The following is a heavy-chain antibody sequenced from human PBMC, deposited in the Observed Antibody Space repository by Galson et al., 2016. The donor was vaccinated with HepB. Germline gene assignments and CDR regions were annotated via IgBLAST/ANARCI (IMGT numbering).Heavy chain of an antibody. D-gene: IGHD5-24*01. J-gene: IGHJ4*02. CDR3: ARQRGKQLWSENTFDY. Sequence: SLRLSCAASGFTFSSSAMHWVRQAPGKGLEWVTIISYDGSYTSFADSVRGRFTVSRDNSKNTLYLQMDSLRAEDTAVYYCARQRGKQLWSENTFDYWGQGTLVTVSS. V-gene: IGHV3-30*04. CDR1: GFTFSSSA. CDR2: ISYDGSYT.